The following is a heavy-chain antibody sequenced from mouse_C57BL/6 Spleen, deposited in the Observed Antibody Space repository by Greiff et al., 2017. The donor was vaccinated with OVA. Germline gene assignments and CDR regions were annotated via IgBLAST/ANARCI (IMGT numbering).Heavy chain of an antibody. D-gene: IGHD3-3*01. CDR3: ASGGTGDWFAY. V-gene: IGHV2-2*01. CDR2: IWSGGST. J-gene: IGHJ3*01. CDR1: GFSLTSYG. Sequence: VQLQQSGPGLVQPSQSLSITCTVSGFSLTSYGVHWVRQSPGKGLEWLGVIWSGGSTDYNAAFISRLSISKDNSKSQVFFKMNSLQADDTAIYYCASGGTGDWFAYWGQGTLVTVSA.